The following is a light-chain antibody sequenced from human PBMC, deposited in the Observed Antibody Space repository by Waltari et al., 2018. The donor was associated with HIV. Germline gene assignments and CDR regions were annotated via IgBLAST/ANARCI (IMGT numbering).Light chain of an antibody. CDR2: GNH. J-gene: IGLJ3*02. CDR3: QSYDNSLRGV. Sequence: QSVLTLPPSVSGAAGQSVSISCTGSSSNLGAGHVLHWYQPRPDTAPKLLIFGNHTRPSGVPDRFSGSHSGASASLAITGLQADDEADYYCQSYDNSLRGVFGGGTKVTVL. CDR1: SSNLGAGHV. V-gene: IGLV1-40*01.